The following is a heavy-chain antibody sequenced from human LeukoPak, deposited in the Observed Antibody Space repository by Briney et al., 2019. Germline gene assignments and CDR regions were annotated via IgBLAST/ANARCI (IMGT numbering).Heavy chain of an antibody. D-gene: IGHD5-18*01. CDR1: GDSISSYY. CDR3: ARPAERGYSYGLDF. CDR2: IYYSGST. Sequence: SETLSLTCTVSGDSISSYYWSWIRQPPGKGQEWIGYIYYSGSTNYNPSLKSRVTISLDTSKNQVSLNLSSLTAADTAVYYCARPAERGYSYGLDFWGPGTMVTVSS. J-gene: IGHJ3*01. V-gene: IGHV4-59*01.